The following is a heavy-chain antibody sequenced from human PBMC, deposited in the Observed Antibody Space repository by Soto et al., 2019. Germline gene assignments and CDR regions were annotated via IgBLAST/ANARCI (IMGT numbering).Heavy chain of an antibody. CDR3: ARECDPRPFGNSYYYYGMDV. V-gene: IGHV1-46*01. CDR2: INPSGGST. D-gene: IGHD3-3*01. J-gene: IGHJ6*02. CDR1: GYTFTSYY. Sequence: ASVKVSCTASGYTFTSYYMHCVRQAPGQGLEWMGIINPSGGSTSYAQKFQGRVTMTRDTSTSTVYMKLSSLRSEDTAVYYCARECDPRPFGNSYYYYGMDVWGQGTTVTVSS.